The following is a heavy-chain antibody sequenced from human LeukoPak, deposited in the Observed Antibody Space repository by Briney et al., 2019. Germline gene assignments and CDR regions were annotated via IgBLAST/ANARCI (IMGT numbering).Heavy chain of an antibody. D-gene: IGHD1-20*01. CDR1: GYTFISYY. CDR3: ARHSLIGTTPFDY. V-gene: IGHV1-46*01. CDR2: INPSGGST. Sequence: ATVKVSCKASGYTFISYYIHWVRQAPGQGLEWMGVINPSGGSTAYAQQFQGRVTMTRDTSTSTVYMELSSLRSEDTAVYYCARHSLIGTTPFDYWGQGTLVTVSS. J-gene: IGHJ4*02.